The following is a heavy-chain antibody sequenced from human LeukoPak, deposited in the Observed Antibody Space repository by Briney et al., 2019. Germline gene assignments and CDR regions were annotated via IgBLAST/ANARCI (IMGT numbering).Heavy chain of an antibody. D-gene: IGHD4-11*01. Sequence: GGSLRLSCAASRFTLSTYWMSWVRQAPGKGLEWVAHIKQDGSQEYYVDSVKGRFTISRDNPKNTLYLQMNSLRAEDTAMYYCAKSTTVTTQQRGYFDYWGQGTLVTVSS. V-gene: IGHV3-7*01. CDR3: AKSTTVTTQQRGYFDY. J-gene: IGHJ4*02. CDR1: RFTLSTYW. CDR2: IKQDGSQE.